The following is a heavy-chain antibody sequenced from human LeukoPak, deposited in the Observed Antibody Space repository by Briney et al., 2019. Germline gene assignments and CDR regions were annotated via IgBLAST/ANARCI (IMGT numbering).Heavy chain of an antibody. CDR1: GGSISSGDYY. J-gene: IGHJ5*02. Sequence: SETLSLTCTVSGGSISSGDYYWSWIRQPLGKGLEWIGYIYYSGSTYYNPSLKSRVTISVDTSKNQFSLKLSSVTAADTAVYYCARVSEDMVRGVITNWFDPWGQGTLVTVSS. V-gene: IGHV4-30-4*01. CDR2: IYYSGST. D-gene: IGHD3-10*01. CDR3: ARVSEDMVRGVITNWFDP.